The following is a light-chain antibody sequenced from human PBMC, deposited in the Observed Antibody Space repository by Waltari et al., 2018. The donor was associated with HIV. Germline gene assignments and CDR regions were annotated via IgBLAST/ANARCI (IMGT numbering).Light chain of an antibody. CDR1: SSDLGSYDL. CDR2: EVS. V-gene: IGLV2-23*02. CDR3: CSYASGSTFV. J-gene: IGLJ1*01. Sequence: QSALTQPASVSGSPRQSITISCTGTSSDLGSYDLVSWYQQHPGKAPKVMIYEVSKRPSGLSNRFSGSKSGNTASLIISGLQAEDEADYYCCSYASGSTFVFGTGTKVTVL.